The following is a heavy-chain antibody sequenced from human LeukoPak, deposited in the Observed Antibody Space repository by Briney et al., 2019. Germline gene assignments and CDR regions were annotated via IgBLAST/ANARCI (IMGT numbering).Heavy chain of an antibody. D-gene: IGHD2-2*01. J-gene: IGHJ4*02. CDR3: ARWDCSSPSCKVFFDY. Sequence: ASVKVSCKASGYTFTSYGISWVRQAPGQGLEWMGWISAYNGNTNYAEKLQGRVTMTTDTSTSTAYMELRSLRSDDTAVYYCARWDCSSPSCKVFFDYWGQGTLVTVSS. V-gene: IGHV1-18*01. CDR1: GYTFTSYG. CDR2: ISAYNGNT.